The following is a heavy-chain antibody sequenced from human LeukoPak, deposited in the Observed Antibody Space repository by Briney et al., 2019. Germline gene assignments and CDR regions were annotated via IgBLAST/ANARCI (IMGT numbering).Heavy chain of an antibody. J-gene: IGHJ6*02. V-gene: IGHV4-31*03. D-gene: IGHD3-10*01. CDR2: IYYSGST. CDR1: GGSISSGGYY. CDR3: ARDRKGFGEFTYYYYGMDV. Sequence: SQTLSLTCTVSGGSISSGGYYWSWIRQHPGKGLEWIGYIYYSGSTYYNPSLKSRVSISVDTSKKQFSLKLSSVTAADTAVYYCARDRKGFGEFTYYYYGMDVWGQGTTVTVSS.